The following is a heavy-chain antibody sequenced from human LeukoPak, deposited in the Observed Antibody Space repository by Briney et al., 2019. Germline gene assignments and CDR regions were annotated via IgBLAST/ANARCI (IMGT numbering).Heavy chain of an antibody. CDR3: ARVPIHYYGSGGGAFDI. CDR2: IYHSGST. Sequence: PSETLSLTCTVSGYSISSGYYWGWIRQPPGKGLEWIGSIYHSGSTYYNPSLKSRVTISVDTSKNQFSLKLSSVTAADTAVYYCARVPIHYYGSGGGAFDIWGQGTMVTVSS. D-gene: IGHD3-10*01. J-gene: IGHJ3*02. V-gene: IGHV4-38-2*02. CDR1: GYSISSGYY.